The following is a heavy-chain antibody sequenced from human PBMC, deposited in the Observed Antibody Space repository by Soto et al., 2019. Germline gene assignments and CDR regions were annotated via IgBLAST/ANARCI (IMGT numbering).Heavy chain of an antibody. V-gene: IGHV1-8*01. CDR1: GYTFTSYD. Sequence: QVQLVQSGAEVKKPGASVKVSCKASGYTFTSYDINWVRQATGQGLEWMGWMNPNSGNTGYAQKFQGRVTMTRYTSISTAYMELSSLRSEDTAVYYCARGLGVIVFYYYYMDVWGKGTTVTVSS. CDR3: ARGLGVIVFYYYYMDV. J-gene: IGHJ6*03. CDR2: MNPNSGNT. D-gene: IGHD3-16*02.